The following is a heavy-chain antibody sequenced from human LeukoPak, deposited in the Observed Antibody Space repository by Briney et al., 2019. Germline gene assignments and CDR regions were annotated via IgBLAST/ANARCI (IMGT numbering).Heavy chain of an antibody. CDR2: INPNSGGT. Sequence: ASVKVSCKASGYTFTGYYMHWVRQAPGQGLEWMGWINPNSGGTNYAQKFQGRVTMTRDTSISTAYMELSRLRSDDTAVYYCAKDLRSWYHGPASFDYWGQGTLVTVSS. CDR1: GYTFTGYY. D-gene: IGHD6-13*01. CDR3: AKDLRSWYHGPASFDY. J-gene: IGHJ4*02. V-gene: IGHV1-2*02.